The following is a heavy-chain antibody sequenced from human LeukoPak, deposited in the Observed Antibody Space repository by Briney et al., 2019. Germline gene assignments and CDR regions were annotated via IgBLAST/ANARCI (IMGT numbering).Heavy chain of an antibody. J-gene: IGHJ4*02. CDR1: GFTFDDYG. V-gene: IGHV3-20*04. Sequence: PGGSLRLSCAASGFTFDDYGMSWVRQAPGKWLEWVSGINWNGATTGYADSVKGRFTISRDNAKNSLYLQMNSLRAEDTALYYCAKESQGYYFDYWGQGTLVTVSS. CDR2: INWNGATT. CDR3: AKESQGYYFDY.